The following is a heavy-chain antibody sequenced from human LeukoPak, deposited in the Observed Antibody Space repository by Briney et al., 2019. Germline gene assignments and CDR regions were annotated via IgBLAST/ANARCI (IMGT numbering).Heavy chain of an antibody. CDR1: GGSFSGYY. Sequence: SETLSLTCAVYGGSFSGYYWSWIRQPPGKGLEWIGEINHSGSTNYNPSLKSRVTISVDTSKNQFSLKLSSVTAADTAVYYCARRGSSSSWYYYYYYMDVWGKGTTVTVSS. CDR2: INHSGST. J-gene: IGHJ6*03. V-gene: IGHV4-34*01. D-gene: IGHD6-13*01. CDR3: ARRGSSSSWYYYYYYMDV.